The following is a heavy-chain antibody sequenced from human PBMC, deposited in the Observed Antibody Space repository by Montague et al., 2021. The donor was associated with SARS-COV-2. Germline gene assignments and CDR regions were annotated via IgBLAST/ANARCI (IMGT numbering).Heavy chain of an antibody. V-gene: IGHV4-39*07. CDR3: ARDSRGGSLYPFFDS. J-gene: IGHJ4*02. Sequence: SETLSLTCAVSGGSISGTTNFWAWLRQPPGKEPEWIGSIFFRGTTYSNPSLKSRVTTSVDTSNNQFSLRLTSMTAADTAVYFCARDSRGGSLYPFFDSWSQGTLVTVSS. D-gene: IGHD2-8*01. CDR2: IFFRGTT. CDR1: GGSISGTTNF.